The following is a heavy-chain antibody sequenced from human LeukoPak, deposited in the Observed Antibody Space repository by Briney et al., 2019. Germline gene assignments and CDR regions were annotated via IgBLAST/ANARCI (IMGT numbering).Heavy chain of an antibody. CDR1: GGSISRSSYY. Sequence: PSETLSLTCTVSGGSISRSSYYWSWIRQPPGKGLEWIGEINHSGSTNYNPSLKSRVTISVDTSKNQFSLKLSSVTAADTAVYYCARLRSSSWTTSYYYYGMDVWGQGTTVTVSS. D-gene: IGHD6-13*01. J-gene: IGHJ6*02. CDR2: INHSGST. V-gene: IGHV4-39*07. CDR3: ARLRSSSWTTSYYYYGMDV.